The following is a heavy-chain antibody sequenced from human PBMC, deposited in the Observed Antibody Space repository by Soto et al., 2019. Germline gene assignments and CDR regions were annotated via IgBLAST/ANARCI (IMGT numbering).Heavy chain of an antibody. CDR3: ARVLDTAMVLKQAYYYYGMDV. Sequence: ASVKVSCKASGYTFTSYGISWVRQAPGQGLEWMGWISAYNGNTNYAQKLQGRVTMTTDTSTSTAYMELRSLRSDDTAVYYCARVLDTAMVLKQAYYYYGMDVWGQGTTVTVSS. D-gene: IGHD5-18*01. CDR1: GYTFTSYG. V-gene: IGHV1-18*01. CDR2: ISAYNGNT. J-gene: IGHJ6*02.